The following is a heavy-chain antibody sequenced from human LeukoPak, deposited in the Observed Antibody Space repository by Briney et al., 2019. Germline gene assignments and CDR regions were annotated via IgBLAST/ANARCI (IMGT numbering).Heavy chain of an antibody. CDR3: AKGGDIVVVPAAPFNY. V-gene: IGHV3-9*01. CDR2: ISWNSGSI. D-gene: IGHD2-2*01. J-gene: IGHJ4*02. Sequence: GGSLRLSCAASGFTFDDYAMHWVRQAPGKGLEWVSGISWNSGSIGYADSVKGRFTISRDNAKNSLYLQMNSLRAEDTALYYCAKGGDIVVVPAAPFNYWGQGTLVTVSS. CDR1: GFTFDDYA.